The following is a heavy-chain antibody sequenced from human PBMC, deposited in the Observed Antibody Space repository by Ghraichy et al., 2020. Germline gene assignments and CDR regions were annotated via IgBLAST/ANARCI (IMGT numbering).Heavy chain of an antibody. D-gene: IGHD2-2*01. V-gene: IGHV3-23*01. Sequence: GGSLRLSCAASGFTFSSYAMSWVRQAPGKGLEWVSAISGSGGSTYYADSVKGRFTISRDNSKNTLYLQMNSLRAEDTAVYYCAVVPAAHYYYYGMDVWGQGTTVTVSS. CDR2: ISGSGGST. CDR1: GFTFSSYA. J-gene: IGHJ6*02. CDR3: AVVPAAHYYYYGMDV.